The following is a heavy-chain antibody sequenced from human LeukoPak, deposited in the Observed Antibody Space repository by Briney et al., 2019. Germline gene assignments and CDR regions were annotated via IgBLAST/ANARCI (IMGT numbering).Heavy chain of an antibody. CDR3: ARDQTPYYYDSSGYYYEVDY. CDR1: GYTFTSYG. Sequence: ASVKVSCTASGYTFTSYGISWVRQAPGQGLEWMGWISAYNGNANYAQKLQGRVTMTTDTSTSTAYMELRSLRSDDTAVYYCARDQTPYYYDSSGYYYEVDYWGQGTLVTVSS. J-gene: IGHJ4*02. CDR2: ISAYNGNA. D-gene: IGHD3-22*01. V-gene: IGHV1-18*01.